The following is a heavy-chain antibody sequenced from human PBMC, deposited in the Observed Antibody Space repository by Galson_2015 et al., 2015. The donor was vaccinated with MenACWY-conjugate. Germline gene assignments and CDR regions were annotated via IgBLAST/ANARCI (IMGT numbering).Heavy chain of an antibody. CDR1: GFTFSSYA. CDR2: IGGSGGHT. Sequence: SLRLSCAVSGFTFSSYAMSWVRQAPGKGLEWVSAIGGSGGHTYYADSVKGRFTISRDNFKNTLYLQMNSLRAEDTAVYYCAKDLGDYGDYVGWFDPWGQGTLVTVSS. V-gene: IGHV3-23*01. D-gene: IGHD4-17*01. J-gene: IGHJ5*02. CDR3: AKDLGDYGDYVGWFDP.